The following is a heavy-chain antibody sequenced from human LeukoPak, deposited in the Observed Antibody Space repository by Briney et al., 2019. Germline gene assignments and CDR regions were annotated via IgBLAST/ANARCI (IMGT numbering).Heavy chain of an antibody. CDR2: INHSGST. CDR1: GGSFSGYY. J-gene: IGHJ4*02. CDR3: ARERRKGVLWFGVSLPDY. Sequence: SETLSLTCAVYGGSFSGYYWSWIRQPPGKGLEWIGEINHSGSTNYNPSLKSRVTISGDTSKNQFSLKLKSVTAADTAVYYCARERRKGVLWFGVSLPDYWGQGTLVTVTS. D-gene: IGHD3-10*01. V-gene: IGHV4-34*01.